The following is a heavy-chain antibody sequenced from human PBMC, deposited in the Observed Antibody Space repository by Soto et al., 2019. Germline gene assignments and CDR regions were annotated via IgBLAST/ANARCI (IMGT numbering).Heavy chain of an antibody. Sequence: SLRLSCAASGFTFSSYAMHWVRQAPGKGLEWVAVISYDGSNKYYADSVKGRFTISRDNSKNTLYLQMNSLRAEDTAVYYCAREDGYSYGRTLDYWGQGTLVTVSS. V-gene: IGHV3-30-3*01. J-gene: IGHJ4*02. CDR3: AREDGYSYGRTLDY. CDR2: ISYDGSNK. D-gene: IGHD5-18*01. CDR1: GFTFSSYA.